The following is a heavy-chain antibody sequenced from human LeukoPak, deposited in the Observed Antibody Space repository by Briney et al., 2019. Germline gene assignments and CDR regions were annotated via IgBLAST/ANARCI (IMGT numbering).Heavy chain of an antibody. J-gene: IGHJ3*02. CDR2: IDTSGDT. Sequence: GGSLRLSCAASGFTFSNNDMHWVRQGPGKGLEWVSAIDTSGDTYYPGSVKGRFTISRENAKNILYLQMNSLRVGDTAVYYCARGSTTVAFEIWGQGTLVSVSS. CDR3: ARGSTTVAFEI. CDR1: GFTFSNND. V-gene: IGHV3-13*01. D-gene: IGHD1-26*01.